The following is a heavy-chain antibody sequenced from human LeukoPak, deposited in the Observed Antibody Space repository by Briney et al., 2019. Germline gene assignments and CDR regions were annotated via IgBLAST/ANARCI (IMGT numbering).Heavy chain of an antibody. CDR3: ARHGSTDYFDY. D-gene: IGHD2-2*03. V-gene: IGHV4-4*02. CDR1: GGSISSNKW. Sequence: SGTLSPTCAVSGGSISSNKWWTWVRQPPGKGLEWIGRIYYSGSTFYNPSLKSRVTISVDTSKNQLSLRLSSVTAADTAVYYCARHGSTDYFDYWGQRTLVTVSS. J-gene: IGHJ4*02. CDR2: IYYSGST.